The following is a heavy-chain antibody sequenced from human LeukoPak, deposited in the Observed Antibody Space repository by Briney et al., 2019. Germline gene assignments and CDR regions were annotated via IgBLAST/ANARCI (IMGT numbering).Heavy chain of an antibody. J-gene: IGHJ4*02. D-gene: IGHD3-22*01. V-gene: IGHV3-7*01. CDR3: ARDQVLGPMPDNFYDSSTYSVDY. CDR1: GFTFNNYW. CDR2: IKEDGSEK. Sequence: PGGSLRLSCAASGFTFNNYWMGWVRQAPGKGLEWVANIKEDGSEKNYVDSVKGRFTISRDNAKDSLYLQMSSLRAADTAVYYCARDQVLGPMPDNFYDSSTYSVDYWGQGTLVTVSS.